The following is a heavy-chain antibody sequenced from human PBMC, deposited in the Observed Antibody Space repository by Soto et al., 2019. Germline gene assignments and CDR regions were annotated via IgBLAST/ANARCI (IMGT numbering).Heavy chain of an antibody. CDR3: ARDFFVAEENWHDAYNWFGP. CDR1: GYTFTGYH. D-gene: IGHD1-1*01. J-gene: IGHJ5*02. V-gene: IGHV1-2*02. Sequence: ASVKVSCKASGYTFTGYHMHWVRQAPGQGLEWMGWINPNTGGTNYAQKFQGRVTMTRDTSISAAFMELSRLRFDDTAVYYCARDFFVAEENWHDAYNWFGPWGQGTLVTVSS. CDR2: INPNTGGT.